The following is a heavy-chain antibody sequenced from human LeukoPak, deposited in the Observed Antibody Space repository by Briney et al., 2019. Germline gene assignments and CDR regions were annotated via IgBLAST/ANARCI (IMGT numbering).Heavy chain of an antibody. CDR1: GGSISSYY. V-gene: IGHV4-4*07. J-gene: IGHJ4*02. D-gene: IGHD2-21*01. Sequence: SETLSLTCTVSGGSISSYYWSWIRQPAGKGLEWIGRIYTTGSTNYNPSLKSRVTMSVDTSKNQFSLELSSVTAADTAVYYCARQWCGGDCFDYWGQGTLVTVSS. CDR3: ARQWCGGDCFDY. CDR2: IYTTGST.